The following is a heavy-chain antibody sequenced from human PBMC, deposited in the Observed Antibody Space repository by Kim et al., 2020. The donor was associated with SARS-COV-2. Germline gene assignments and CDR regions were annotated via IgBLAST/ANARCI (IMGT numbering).Heavy chain of an antibody. V-gene: IGHV3-11*01. J-gene: IGHJ4*02. D-gene: IGHD2-2*01. CDR2: V. CDR3: ARDLYDQAADY. Sequence: VTYANSGGGRFSISRDKAKNALYLQMNILRAEDTAVDYCARDLYDQAADYWGQGTLVTVSS.